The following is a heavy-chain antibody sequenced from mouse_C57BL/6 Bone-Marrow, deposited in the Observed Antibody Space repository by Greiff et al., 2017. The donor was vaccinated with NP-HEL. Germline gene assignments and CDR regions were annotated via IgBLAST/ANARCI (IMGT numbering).Heavy chain of an antibody. V-gene: IGHV1-7*01. Sequence: QVQLKQSGAELVKPGASVKLSCKASGYTFTSYWMHWVKQRPGQGLEWIGYINPSSGYTKYNQKFKGKATLTADKSSSTAYMQLSSLTYEDSAVYYCAYGNSYETGFAYWGQGTLVTVSA. CDR1: GYTFTSYW. D-gene: IGHD1-1*01. CDR2: INPSSGYT. J-gene: IGHJ3*01. CDR3: AYGNSYETGFAY.